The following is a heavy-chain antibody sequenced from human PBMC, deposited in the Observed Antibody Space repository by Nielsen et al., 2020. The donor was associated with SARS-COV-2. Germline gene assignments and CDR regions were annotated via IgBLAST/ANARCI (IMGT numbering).Heavy chain of an antibody. J-gene: IGHJ6*02. D-gene: IGHD3-16*02. Sequence: GESLKISCAASGFTFSSYSMNWVRQAPGKGLEWVAVIWYDGSNKYYADSVKGRFTISRDNSKNTLYLQMNSLRAEDTAVYYCAGHLSWYGMDVWGQGTTVTVSS. CDR1: GFTFSSYS. CDR3: AGHLSWYGMDV. V-gene: IGHV3-33*08. CDR2: IWYDGSNK.